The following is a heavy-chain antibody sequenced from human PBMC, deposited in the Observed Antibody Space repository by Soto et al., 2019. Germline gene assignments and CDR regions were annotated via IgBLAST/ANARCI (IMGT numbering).Heavy chain of an antibody. J-gene: IGHJ4*02. Sequence: PGGSLRLSCTASGFIFGSYGMHWVRQAPGKGLEWVALISYDGTSKYYPDSVKGRFTISRDNPKNTLYLQMNSLRAEDTAVYYCARIPHDFCGGDCPSENWGQGTQVTVSS. CDR3: ARIPHDFCGGDCPSEN. CDR2: ISYDGTSK. CDR1: GFIFGSYG. D-gene: IGHD2-21*02. V-gene: IGHV3-30*03.